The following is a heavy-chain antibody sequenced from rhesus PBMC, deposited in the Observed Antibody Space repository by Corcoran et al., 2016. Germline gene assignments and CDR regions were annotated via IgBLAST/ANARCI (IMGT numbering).Heavy chain of an antibody. D-gene: IGHD6-31*01. CDR3: ARKNSGWYYFDY. CDR2: INRNSGST. J-gene: IGHJ4*01. CDR1: GGSFSSYW. V-gene: IGHV4-80*01. Sequence: QVQLQESGPGLVKPSETLSLTCAVSGGSFSSYWWSWIRQPPGKGLVLIGEINRNSGSTKYNPSLKHRVTISKDASRNQFSLKLSSVTAADTAVYYCARKNSGWYYFDYWGQGVLVTVSS.